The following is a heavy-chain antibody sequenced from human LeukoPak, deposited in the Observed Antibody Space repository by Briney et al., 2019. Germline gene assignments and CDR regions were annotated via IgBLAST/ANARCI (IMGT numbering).Heavy chain of an antibody. CDR2: IIPIFGTA. D-gene: IGHD3-22*01. CDR1: GGTFSSYA. V-gene: IGHV1-69*05. J-gene: IGHJ3*02. CDR3: ARGGIVVAAGGAFDI. Sequence: PWASVNVSCKASGGTFSSYAISWVRQAPGQGLEWMGGIIPIFGTANYAQKFQGRVTITTDESTSTSYKELSSLRSEDTAVYYCARGGIVVAAGGAFDIWGQGTMVTVSS.